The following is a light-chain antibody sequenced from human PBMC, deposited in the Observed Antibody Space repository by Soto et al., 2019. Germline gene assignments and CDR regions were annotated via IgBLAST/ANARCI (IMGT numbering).Light chain of an antibody. J-gene: IGKJ1*01. CDR3: QQYGSSPWT. Sequence: EIVLTQSPGTSSLSPGERATLSCRASQSVSSSYLAWYQQKPGQAPRLLIYGASSRATGIPDRFSGSGSGTDFTLTISRLEPADFAVYYCQQYGSSPWTFGQGTKMHIK. CDR2: GAS. V-gene: IGKV3-20*01. CDR1: QSVSSSY.